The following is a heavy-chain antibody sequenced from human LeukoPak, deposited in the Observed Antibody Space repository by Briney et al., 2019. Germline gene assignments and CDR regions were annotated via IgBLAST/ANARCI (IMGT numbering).Heavy chain of an antibody. CDR2: IYPGDSDT. CDR1: GYSFTSYW. CDR3: AREGPFEYSSSYDY. V-gene: IGHV5-51*01. Sequence: GESLKISCKGSGYSFTSYWNGWVRQMPGIGLEWMGIIYPGDSDTRYSPSFQGQVTISADKSIGTAYLQWSSLKASDTAMYYCAREGPFEYSSSYDYWGQGALVTVSS. J-gene: IGHJ4*02. D-gene: IGHD6-6*01.